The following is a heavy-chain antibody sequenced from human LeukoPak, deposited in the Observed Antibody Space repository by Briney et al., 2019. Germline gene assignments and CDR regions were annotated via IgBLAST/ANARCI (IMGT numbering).Heavy chain of an antibody. D-gene: IGHD3-22*01. Sequence: GGSLRLSCAASGFTFDDYAMHWVRQAPGKGLEWVSGISWNSGSIGYADSVKGRFTISRDNAKNSLYLQMNSLRAEDTAVYYCARDGWDYYDSSGSFRMYYFDYWGQGTLVTVSS. V-gene: IGHV3-9*01. J-gene: IGHJ4*02. CDR1: GFTFDDYA. CDR3: ARDGWDYYDSSGSFRMYYFDY. CDR2: ISWNSGSI.